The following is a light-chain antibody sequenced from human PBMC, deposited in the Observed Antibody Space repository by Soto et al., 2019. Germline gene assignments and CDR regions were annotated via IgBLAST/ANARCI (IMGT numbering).Light chain of an antibody. V-gene: IGKV2-28*01. J-gene: IGKJ4*01. CDR2: LGS. Sequence: DIVMTQSPLSLPVTPGEPASISCRSNQSLLNSDGYNYLDWYLQKPGQSPQLLIYLGSHRASGAPDRFSGSGSGTDFTLKISRVEAEDVGVYYCMQTLQTPHFGGGTKVDLK. CDR3: MQTLQTPH. CDR1: QSLLNSDGYNY.